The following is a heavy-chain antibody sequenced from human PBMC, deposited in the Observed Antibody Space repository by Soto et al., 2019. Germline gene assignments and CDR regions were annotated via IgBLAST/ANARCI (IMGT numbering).Heavy chain of an antibody. Sequence: GESLKISCKGSGYSFTSHWISWVRQMPGKGLEWMGRIDPSDSYTNYSPSFQGHVTISADKSISTAYLQWSSLKASDTAMYYCARHGSLAAAAADAFDIWGQGTMVTVS. CDR2: IDPSDSYT. CDR1: GYSFTSHW. CDR3: ARHGSLAAAAADAFDI. D-gene: IGHD6-13*01. J-gene: IGHJ3*02. V-gene: IGHV5-10-1*01.